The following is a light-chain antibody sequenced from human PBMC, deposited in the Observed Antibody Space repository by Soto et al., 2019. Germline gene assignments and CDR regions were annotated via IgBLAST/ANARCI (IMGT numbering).Light chain of an antibody. CDR2: LGS. J-gene: IGKJ2*01. Sequence: DIVMTQFPLSLPVTPGEPASISCRSSQSLLHSNGYNYFDWYLQKPGQSPQLLIYLGSNRASGVPDRFSGSGSGTDFTLKISRVEAEDVGVYYCMQALQTPRTFGQGTKLEIK. CDR3: MQALQTPRT. V-gene: IGKV2-28*01. CDR1: QSLLHSNGYNY.